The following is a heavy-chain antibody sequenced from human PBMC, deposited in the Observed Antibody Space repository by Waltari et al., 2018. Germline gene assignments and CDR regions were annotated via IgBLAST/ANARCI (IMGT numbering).Heavy chain of an antibody. Sequence: QLQLQESGPGLVKPSETLSLTCTVSGGSISSSSYYWGWIRQPPGKGLEWIGSIYYSGSTYYNPSLKSRVTISVDTSKNQFSLKLSSVTAADTAVYYCAREVVSQFRNFDYWGQGTLVTVSS. CDR1: GGSISSSSYY. J-gene: IGHJ4*02. D-gene: IGHD2-15*01. CDR3: AREVVSQFRNFDY. CDR2: IYYSGST. V-gene: IGHV4-39*07.